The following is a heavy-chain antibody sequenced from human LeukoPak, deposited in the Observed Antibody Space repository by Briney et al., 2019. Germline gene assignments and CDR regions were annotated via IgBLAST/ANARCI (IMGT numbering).Heavy chain of an antibody. CDR3: ARDPTPTTVTYYFDY. CDR2: INPSGGST. V-gene: IGHV1-46*01. D-gene: IGHD4-11*01. J-gene: IGHJ4*02. Sequence: VASVKVSCKASGYTFTSYYMHWVRPAPGQGLEWMGIINPSGGSTSYAQKFQGRVTMTRDTSTSTVYMELSSLRSEDTAVYYCARDPTPTTVTYYFDYWGQGTLVTVSS. CDR1: GYTFTSYY.